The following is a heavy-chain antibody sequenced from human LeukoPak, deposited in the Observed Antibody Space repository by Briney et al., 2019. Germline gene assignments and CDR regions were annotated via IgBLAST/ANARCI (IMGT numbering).Heavy chain of an antibody. J-gene: IGHJ3*01. Sequence: PGGSLRLSCAASGFTFSSYAMSWVRQAPGKGLEWVSGIGGSGAGTNYADSVKARFTISRDNSKNTLYLQMNSLRAEDTAVYYCAKVAGGGWGQGTMVTVSS. V-gene: IGHV3-23*01. D-gene: IGHD3-16*01. CDR3: AKVAGGG. CDR1: GFTFSSYA. CDR2: IGGSGAGT.